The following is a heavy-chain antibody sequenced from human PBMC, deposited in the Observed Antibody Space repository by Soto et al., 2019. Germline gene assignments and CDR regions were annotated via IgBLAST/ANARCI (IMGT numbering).Heavy chain of an antibody. V-gene: IGHV4-34*01. CDR3: ARHYAVVLYHFDY. J-gene: IGHJ4*02. D-gene: IGHD2-15*01. CDR2: INHSGST. Sequence: SETLSLTCAVYGGSFSGYYWTWIRHPPGTGLEWIGEINHSGSTNYNPSLKSRVTISVDTSKNQFSLKLSSVSAADTAVYYCARHYAVVLYHFDYWGLGTLVTVSS. CDR1: GGSFSGYY.